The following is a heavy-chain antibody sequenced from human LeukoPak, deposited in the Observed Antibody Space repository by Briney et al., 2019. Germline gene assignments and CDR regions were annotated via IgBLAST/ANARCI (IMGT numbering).Heavy chain of an antibody. J-gene: IGHJ4*02. CDR2: ISWNSGSI. Sequence: PGGSLRLSCAASGFTFDDYAMRWVRQAPGKGLEWVSGISWNSGSIGYADSVKGRFTISRDNSKNTLYLQMNSLRAEDTAVYYCARVAHVVGLDYWGQGTLVTVSS. CDR1: GFTFDDYA. D-gene: IGHD2-15*01. CDR3: ARVAHVVGLDY. V-gene: IGHV3-9*01.